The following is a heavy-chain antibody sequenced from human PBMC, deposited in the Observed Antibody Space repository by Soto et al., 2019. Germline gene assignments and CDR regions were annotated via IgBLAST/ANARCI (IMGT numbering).Heavy chain of an antibody. CDR3: ARDPWAADY. V-gene: IGHV3-66*01. CDR1: GCTVSTKY. Sequence: SLRLSCAASGCTVSTKYMSWVRQAPGKGLEWVSVIYSGGSTFYADSVRGRFTISRDNSKNTVNLQMNSLRAEDTAVYYCARDPWAADYWGQGTLVTVSS. D-gene: IGHD3-16*01. CDR2: IYSGGST. J-gene: IGHJ4*02.